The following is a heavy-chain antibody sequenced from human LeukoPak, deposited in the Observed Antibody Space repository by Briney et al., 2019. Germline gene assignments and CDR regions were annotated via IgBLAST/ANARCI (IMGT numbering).Heavy chain of an antibody. V-gene: IGHV4-34*01. Sequence: SETLSLTCTVSGGSISSYYWSWIRQPPGKGLEWIGEINHSGSTNYNPSLKSRVTISVDTSKNQFSLKLSSVTAADTAVYYCARRRVNDYVWGSYREPGFDYWGQGTLVTVSA. CDR1: GGSISSYY. CDR3: ARRRVNDYVWGSYREPGFDY. J-gene: IGHJ4*02. CDR2: INHSGST. D-gene: IGHD3-16*02.